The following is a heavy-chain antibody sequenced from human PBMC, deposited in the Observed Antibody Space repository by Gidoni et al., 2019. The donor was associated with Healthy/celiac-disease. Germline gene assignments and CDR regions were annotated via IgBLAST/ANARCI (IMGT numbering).Heavy chain of an antibody. CDR2: LSGSGGST. CDR3: AKDVLGGDYYGSDPKLLFDY. D-gene: IGHD3-10*01. CDR1: GFTFSSYA. V-gene: IGHV3-23*01. J-gene: IGHJ4*02. Sequence: EVQLLESGGGLVQPGGSLRLSCAASGFTFSSYAISWVRQAPGKGLEWVSALSGSGGSTYYADSVKGRFTISRDNSKNTLYLQMNSLRAEDTAVYYCAKDVLGGDYYGSDPKLLFDYWGQGTLVTVSS.